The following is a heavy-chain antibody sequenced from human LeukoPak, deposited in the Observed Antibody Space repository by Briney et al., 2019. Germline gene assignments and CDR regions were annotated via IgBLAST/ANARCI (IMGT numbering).Heavy chain of an antibody. J-gene: IGHJ3*02. Sequence: GGSLRLSCVASGFTFGSYSMNWVRQAPGKGLEWVALVSYDGSDKYYADSVRGRFTISRDNSKNTLYLQMNSLRAEDTAVYYCAKGLNPQRFYDAFDIWGQGTMVTVSS. CDR1: GFTFGSYS. CDR3: AKGLNPQRFYDAFDI. D-gene: IGHD6-25*01. V-gene: IGHV3-30*18. CDR2: VSYDGSDK.